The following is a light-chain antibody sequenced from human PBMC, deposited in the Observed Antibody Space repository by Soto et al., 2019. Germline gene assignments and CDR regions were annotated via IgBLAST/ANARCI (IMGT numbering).Light chain of an antibody. J-gene: IGKJ4*01. CDR3: QQSYSTPLT. Sequence: DIQMTQSPSSLSAFVGDRVTITCRASQSIDIYLNWCQQKSGEAPKVLIYAASSLQSGVPPRFSGSGSGTDFTLTISSLQPEDFATYYCQQSYSTPLTFGGGSKVDIK. V-gene: IGKV1-39*01. CDR1: QSIDIY. CDR2: AAS.